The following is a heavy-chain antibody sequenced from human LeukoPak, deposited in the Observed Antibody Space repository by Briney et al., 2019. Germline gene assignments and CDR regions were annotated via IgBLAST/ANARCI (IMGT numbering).Heavy chain of an antibody. CDR1: GGSISSSSYY. Sequence: SETLSLTCTVSGGSISSSSYYWGWIRQPPGKGLEWTGSIYYSGSTYYNPSLKSRVTISVDTSKNQFSLKLSSVTAADTAVYYCARGTMIVVVISPPDYWGQGTLVTVSS. CDR2: IYYSGST. V-gene: IGHV4-39*01. D-gene: IGHD3-22*01. CDR3: ARGTMIVVVISPPDY. J-gene: IGHJ4*02.